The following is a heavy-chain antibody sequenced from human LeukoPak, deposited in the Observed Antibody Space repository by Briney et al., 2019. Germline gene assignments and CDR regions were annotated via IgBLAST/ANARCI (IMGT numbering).Heavy chain of an antibody. V-gene: IGHV1-69*04. CDR1: GGTFSSYA. J-gene: IGHJ4*02. CDR2: IIPIFGIA. D-gene: IGHD1-26*01. Sequence: ASVKVSCKASGGTFSSYAISWVRQAPGQGLEWMGRIIPIFGIANYAQKFQGRVTITADKSTSTAYMELSSLRSEDTAMYYCARDRGELLYYFDYWGQGTLVTVSS. CDR3: ARDRGELLYYFDY.